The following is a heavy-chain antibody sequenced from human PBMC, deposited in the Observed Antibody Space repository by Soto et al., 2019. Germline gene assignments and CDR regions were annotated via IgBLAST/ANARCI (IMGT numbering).Heavy chain of an antibody. CDR2: LWSSGTT. CDR3: ARGGGSYTTGWYNDY. J-gene: IGHJ4*02. V-gene: IGHV4-4*09. D-gene: IGHD6-19*01. Sequence: QVQLQESGPGLVKPSETLSLTCTVSGVSISNSYCSWVRQPPGQKLEWIGHLWSSGTTHFNPSLRGRVTTSVGTSKHQVSLRFSSVIATDPAIYYCARGGGSYTTGWYNDYWGLGNLVTVSS. CDR1: GVSISNSY.